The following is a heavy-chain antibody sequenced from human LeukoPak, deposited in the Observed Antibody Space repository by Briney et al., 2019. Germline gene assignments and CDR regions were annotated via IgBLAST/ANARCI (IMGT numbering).Heavy chain of an antibody. Sequence: GGSLRLSCAASGFSLSSYGMNWVRQAPGKGLEWVSYISSSSSTIYYADSVKGRFTISRDNAKNSLYLQMNSLRAEDTAVYYCARGSTYYDSSGQVPFDYWGQGTLVTVSS. D-gene: IGHD3-22*01. J-gene: IGHJ4*02. CDR3: ARGSTYYDSSGQVPFDY. V-gene: IGHV3-48*01. CDR2: ISSSSSTI. CDR1: GFSLSSYG.